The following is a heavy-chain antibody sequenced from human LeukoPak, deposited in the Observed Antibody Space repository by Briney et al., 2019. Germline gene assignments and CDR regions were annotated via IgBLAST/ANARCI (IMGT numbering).Heavy chain of an antibody. Sequence: SETLSLTCTVSGGSINSYFWTWIRQSPGKGLEWIGYVYYTGSTNYNPSLKSHFTISMDTSKNQFSLKLSSVTVADTAVYYCARGRRDGSYYFDYWGQGTLVTVSS. V-gene: IGHV4-59*01. CDR3: ARGRRDGSYYFDY. CDR2: VYYTGST. J-gene: IGHJ4*02. CDR1: GGSINSYF.